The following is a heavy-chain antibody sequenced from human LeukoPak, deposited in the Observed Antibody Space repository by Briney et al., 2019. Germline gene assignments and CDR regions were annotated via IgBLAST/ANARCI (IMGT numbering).Heavy chain of an antibody. V-gene: IGHV4-31*03. CDR3: ARSHYYDSSGYYG. D-gene: IGHD3-22*01. Sequence: SQTLSLTGTVSGGSISSGGYYWSWIRQHPGKGLEWIGYIYYSGSTYYNPSLKSRVTISVDTSKNQFSLKLSSVTAADTAVYYCARSHYYDSSGYYGWGQGTLVTVSS. CDR2: IYYSGST. CDR1: GGSISSGGYY. J-gene: IGHJ4*02.